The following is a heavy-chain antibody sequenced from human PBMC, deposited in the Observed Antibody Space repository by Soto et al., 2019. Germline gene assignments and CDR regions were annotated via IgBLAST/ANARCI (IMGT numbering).Heavy chain of an antibody. CDR1: GGYISSYY. CDR2: INYSGST. V-gene: IGHV4-59*08. CDR3: ASLNFDILTGYYAFDI. J-gene: IGHJ3*02. D-gene: IGHD3-9*01. Sequence: SSETLSLPCSVSGGYISSYYCSWIRHQPGKGLEYIGYINYSGSTNYNPSLKSRVTLSVDTSKNQFSLNLSSVTAADTAVYYCASLNFDILTGYYAFDIWSQGTMVTVSS.